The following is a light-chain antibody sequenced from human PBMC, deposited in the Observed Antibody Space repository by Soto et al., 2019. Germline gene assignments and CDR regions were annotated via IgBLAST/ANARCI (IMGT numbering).Light chain of an antibody. CDR2: AAS. CDR3: LQDYNYPRT. Sequence: AIQMTQSPSSLSASVGDRVTITCRASQDIRNELAWYQHNPGKAPKLLIYAASYLQGGVPSRFRGAGSGTDFTLTISSLQPEDFATDYCLQDYNYPRTFGQGTKVEIK. J-gene: IGKJ1*01. CDR1: QDIRNE. V-gene: IGKV1-6*01.